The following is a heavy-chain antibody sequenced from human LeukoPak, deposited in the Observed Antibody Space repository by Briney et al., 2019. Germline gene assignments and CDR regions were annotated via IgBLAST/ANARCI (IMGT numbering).Heavy chain of an antibody. V-gene: IGHV3-30*03. D-gene: IGHD4-17*01. CDR2: ISYDGSNK. Sequence: PGRSLRLSCAASGFTFNSFGMHWARQAPGKGLEWVAVISYDGSNKYSADSVKGRFTISRDNSKNTLYLQMNSLRPEDTAVYYCATDHGFPYGAYFDYWGQGTLVTVSS. CDR3: ATDHGFPYGAYFDY. CDR1: GFTFNSFG. J-gene: IGHJ4*02.